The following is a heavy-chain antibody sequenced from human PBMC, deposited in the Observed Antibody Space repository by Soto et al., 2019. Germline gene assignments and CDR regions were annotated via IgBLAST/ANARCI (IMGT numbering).Heavy chain of an antibody. J-gene: IGHJ6*02. CDR1: GGSFSGYY. CDR3: VREPRRYSSSWYVPARGNYYYYGMDV. D-gene: IGHD6-13*01. V-gene: IGHV4-34*01. Sequence: ATLSLTCAVYGGSFSGYYWSWIRQPPGKGLEWIGEINHSGSINYNPSLKSRVTISVDTSKNQFSLKLSSVTAADTAVYYCVREPRRYSSSWYVPARGNYYYYGMDVWGQGTTVTVSS. CDR2: INHSGSI.